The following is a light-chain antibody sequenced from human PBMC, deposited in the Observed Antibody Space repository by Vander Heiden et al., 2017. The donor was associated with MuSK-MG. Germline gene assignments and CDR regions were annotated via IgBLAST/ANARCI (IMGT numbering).Light chain of an antibody. CDR3: CSSAGTYTFV. V-gene: IGLV2-11*01. CDR1: SSDVGNYNC. CDR2: DVN. Sequence: QYALTQPRSVSVSPGQSVTISCTGTSSDVGNYNCVSWYQQHPGKAPKVMIYDVNKRPSGVPDRFSGSKSGNTASLTISGLQAEDEADYHCCSSAGTYTFVFGTGTKVTFL. J-gene: IGLJ1*01.